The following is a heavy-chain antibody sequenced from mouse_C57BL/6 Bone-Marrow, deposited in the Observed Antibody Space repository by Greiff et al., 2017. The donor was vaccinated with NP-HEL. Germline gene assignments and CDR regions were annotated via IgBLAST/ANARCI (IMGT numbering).Heavy chain of an antibody. CDR2: INPNNGGT. J-gene: IGHJ3*01. V-gene: IGHV1-18*01. Sequence: DVQLQESGPELVKPGASVKIPCKASGYTFTDYNMDWVKQSHGKSLEWIGDINPNNGGTIYNQKFKGKATLTVDKSSSTAYMELRSLTSEDTAVYYCARNFYYGSRAWFAYWGQGTLVTVSA. CDR1: GYTFTDYN. D-gene: IGHD1-1*01. CDR3: ARNFYYGSRAWFAY.